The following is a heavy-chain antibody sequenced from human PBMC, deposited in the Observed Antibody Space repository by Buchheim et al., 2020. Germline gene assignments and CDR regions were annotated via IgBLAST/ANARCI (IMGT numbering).Heavy chain of an antibody. J-gene: IGHJ4*02. CDR2: IKHDGTAQ. V-gene: IGHV3-7*01. D-gene: IGHD1-14*01. CDR3: SRAEDY. Sequence: EVQLVESGGGLVQPGGSLRLSCGASGFTFSSYWMSWVRQAPGKGLELVANIKHDGTAQFYVDSVKGRFTISRDNAKNSLYRQMNSLRVEDTAVYYCSRAEDYWGQGTL. CDR1: GFTFSSYW.